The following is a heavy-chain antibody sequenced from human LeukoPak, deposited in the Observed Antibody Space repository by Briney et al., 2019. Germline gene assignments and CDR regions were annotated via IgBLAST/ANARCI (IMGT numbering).Heavy chain of an antibody. V-gene: IGHV1-18*01. CDR2: ISAYNGNT. CDR3: ARPNGAEWFNWFDP. J-gene: IGHJ5*02. D-gene: IGHD3-3*01. Sequence: GASVKVSCKASGYTFTSYGISWVRQAPGQGLEWMGWISAYNGNTNYAQKLQGRVTMTTDTSTSTAYMELRSLRSDDTAVYYCARPNGAEWFNWFDPWGQGTLVTVSS. CDR1: GYTFTSYG.